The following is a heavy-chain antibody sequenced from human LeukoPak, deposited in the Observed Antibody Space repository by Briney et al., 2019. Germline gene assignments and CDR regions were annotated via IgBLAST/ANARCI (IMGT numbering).Heavy chain of an antibody. CDR3: ARDLNYYDSSGPIRGAFDI. CDR2: IYYSGST. Sequence: SETLSLTCTVSGGSISSSSYYWGWIRQPPGKGLEWIGSIYYSGSTYYNPSLKSRVTISVDTSKNQFSLKLSSVTAADTAVYYCARDLNYYDSSGPIRGAFDIWGQGTMVTVSS. J-gene: IGHJ3*02. CDR1: GGSISSSSYY. D-gene: IGHD3-22*01. V-gene: IGHV4-39*07.